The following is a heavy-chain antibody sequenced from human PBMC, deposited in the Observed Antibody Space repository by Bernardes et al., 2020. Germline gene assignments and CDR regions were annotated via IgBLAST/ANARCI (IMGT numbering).Heavy chain of an antibody. J-gene: IGHJ5*02. CDR2: IYHSGST. D-gene: IGHD6-13*01. CDR1: GYSISSGYY. V-gene: IGHV4-38-2*01. Sequence: SETLSLTCAVSGYSISSGYYWGWIRQPPGKGLEWIGSIYHSGSTYYNPSLKSRVTISVDTSKNQFSLKLSSVTAADTAVYYCASYSSSWYRLGDWFDPWGQGTLVTVSS. CDR3: ASYSSSWYRLGDWFDP.